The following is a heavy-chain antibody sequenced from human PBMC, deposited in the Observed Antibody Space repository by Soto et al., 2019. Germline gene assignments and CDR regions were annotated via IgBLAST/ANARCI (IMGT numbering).Heavy chain of an antibody. Sequence: QVQLVQSGAEVKKPGASVKVSCKASGYTFTSYGISWVGQAPGQGLGWMGWITVYNGNTNYAQKLQGRVTMTTDTSTSTAYMELRSLRSDDTAVYYCARHIVVVPDFDYWGQGTLVTVSS. CDR2: ITVYNGNT. CDR1: GYTFTSYG. J-gene: IGHJ4*02. D-gene: IGHD2-2*01. V-gene: IGHV1-18*01. CDR3: ARHIVVVPDFDY.